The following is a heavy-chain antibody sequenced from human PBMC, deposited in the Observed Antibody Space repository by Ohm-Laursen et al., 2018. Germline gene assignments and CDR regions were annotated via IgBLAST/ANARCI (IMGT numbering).Heavy chain of an antibody. Sequence: SETLSLTCAVSGYSISSGYFWGWIRQPPGKGLEWIGTIYHSGSTYYNPSLKSRVTISVDTSKNQFSLKLSSVTAADTALYYCARGLWWFDPWGQETLVTVSS. V-gene: IGHV4-38-2*01. CDR3: ARGLWWFDP. CDR1: GYSISSGYF. J-gene: IGHJ5*02. CDR2: IYHSGST.